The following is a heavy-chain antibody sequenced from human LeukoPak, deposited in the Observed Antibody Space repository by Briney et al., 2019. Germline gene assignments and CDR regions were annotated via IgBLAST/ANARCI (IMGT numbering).Heavy chain of an antibody. V-gene: IGHV4-39*01. Sequence: SETLSLTCEVSGGSFSGHLWTWIRQPPGKGLEWIGSIYYSGTTYYNPSLKSRVTISVDTSKNQFSLKLSSVTAADTAVYYCARQYYYDSSGVDPWGQGTLVTVSS. J-gene: IGHJ5*02. CDR2: IYYSGTT. CDR3: ARQYYYDSSGVDP. D-gene: IGHD3-22*01. CDR1: GGSFSGHL.